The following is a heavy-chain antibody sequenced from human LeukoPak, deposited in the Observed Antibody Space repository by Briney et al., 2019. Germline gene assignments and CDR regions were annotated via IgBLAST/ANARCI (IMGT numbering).Heavy chain of an antibody. CDR3: ARQNWVGAAFDI. V-gene: IGHV4-59*08. CDR2: IYYSGST. CDR1: GGSISSYY. Sequence: SETLSLTCTVSGGSISSYYLSWIRQPPGKGLEWIGYIYYSGSTNYNPSLKSRVTISVDTSKNQFSLKLSSVTAADTAVYYCARQNWVGAAFDIWGQGTMVTVSS. D-gene: IGHD7-27*01. J-gene: IGHJ3*02.